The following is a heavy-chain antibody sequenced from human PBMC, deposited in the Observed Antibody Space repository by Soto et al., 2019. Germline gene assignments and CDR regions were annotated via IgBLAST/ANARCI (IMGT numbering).Heavy chain of an antibody. CDR1: GGSVSYYY. CDR3: ARAWTPVTTPGGTNWFDP. Sequence: QVQLQELGPGLVKPSETLSLTCTVSGGSVSYYYWSWIRQPPGKGLEWIGYISYSGSTNYNPSLKTRVTISTDTSKNQFSLELSSVTAADTALYYCARAWTPVTTPGGTNWFDPWGQGTLVTVSS. J-gene: IGHJ5*02. D-gene: IGHD4-17*01. CDR2: ISYSGST. V-gene: IGHV4-59*02.